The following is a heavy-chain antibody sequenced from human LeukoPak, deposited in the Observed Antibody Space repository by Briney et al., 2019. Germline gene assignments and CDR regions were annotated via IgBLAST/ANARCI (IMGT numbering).Heavy chain of an antibody. Sequence: ASVKVSCKASGGTFSSYAISWVRQAPGQGLEWMGGIIPIFGTANYAQKFQGRVTITADESTSTAYTELSSLRSEDTAVYYCATLYYYDSSGYYRNWGQGTLVTVSS. V-gene: IGHV1-69*13. D-gene: IGHD3-22*01. CDR3: ATLYYYDSSGYYRN. CDR2: IIPIFGTA. J-gene: IGHJ4*02. CDR1: GGTFSSYA.